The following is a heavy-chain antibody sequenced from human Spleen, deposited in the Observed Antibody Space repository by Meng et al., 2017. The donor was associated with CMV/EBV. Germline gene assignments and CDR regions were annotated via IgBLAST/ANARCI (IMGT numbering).Heavy chain of an antibody. J-gene: IGHJ6*02. D-gene: IGHD3-10*01. V-gene: IGHV4-31*02. CDR3: ARDERRNVLVRFGEPLRGPHYYYGMDV. Sequence: IRQHPEKGLEWIGYIYYTGSTYYNPSLQSRVTISVDTSKNQFSLKLSSVTAADSAVYYCARDERRNVLVRFGEPLRGPHYYYGMDVWGQGTTVTVSS. CDR2: IYYTGST.